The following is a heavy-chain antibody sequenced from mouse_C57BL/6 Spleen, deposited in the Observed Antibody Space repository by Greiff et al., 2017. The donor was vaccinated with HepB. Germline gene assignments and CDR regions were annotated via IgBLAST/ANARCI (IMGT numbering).Heavy chain of an antibody. CDR3: ARWNLTGYAIDY. V-gene: IGHV1-64*01. J-gene: IGHJ4*01. Sequence: VQLQQPGAELVKPGASVKLSCKASGYTFTSYWMHWVKQRPGQGLEWIGMIHPNSGSTNYNEKFKSKATLTVDKSSSTAYMQLSSLTSEDSAVYYCARWNLTGYAIDYWGQGTSVTVSS. D-gene: IGHD4-1*01. CDR1: GYTFTSYW. CDR2: IHPNSGST.